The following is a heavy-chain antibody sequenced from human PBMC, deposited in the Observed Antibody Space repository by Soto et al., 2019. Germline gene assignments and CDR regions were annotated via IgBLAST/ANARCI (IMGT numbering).Heavy chain of an antibody. V-gene: IGHV3-23*01. CDR2: ISGSGGST. CDR3: ARVVDTAMVGHFDY. D-gene: IGHD5-18*01. J-gene: IGHJ4*02. Sequence: PGGSLRLSCAASGFTFSSYAMSWVRQAPGKGLEWVSVISGSGGSTHYADSVKGQVTISADKSISTAYLQWSSLKASDTAMYFCARVVDTAMVGHFDYWGQGTLVTVSS. CDR1: GFTFSSYA.